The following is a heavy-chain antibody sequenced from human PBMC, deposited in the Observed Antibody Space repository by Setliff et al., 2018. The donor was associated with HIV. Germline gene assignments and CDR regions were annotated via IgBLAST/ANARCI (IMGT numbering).Heavy chain of an antibody. V-gene: IGHV4-34*01. CDR1: RGSFSDYY. D-gene: IGHD2-15*01. CDR2: ISPSGST. Sequence: SETLSLTCVVYRGSFSDYYWTWIRQPPGKGLEWTGEISPSGSTNYNPSLKSRVTISVDTSENQFSLKLSSVTAADTAVYYCARTPQEVVVVAATRPYYYYYMDVWGKGTTVTVSS. J-gene: IGHJ6*03. CDR3: ARTPQEVVVVAATRPYYYYYMDV.